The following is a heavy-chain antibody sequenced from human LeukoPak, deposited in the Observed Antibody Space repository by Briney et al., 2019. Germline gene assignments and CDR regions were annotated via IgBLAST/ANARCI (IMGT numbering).Heavy chain of an antibody. CDR2: ISSSSSYI. Sequence: GGSLRLSCAASGFTFSSYSMTWVRQAPGKGLEWVSSISSSSSYIYYADSVKGRFTISRDNSKNTLYLQMNSLRAEDTAVYYCAKPLGLEWLLYPSYYFDYWGQGTLVTVSS. V-gene: IGHV3-21*04. CDR3: AKPLGLEWLLYPSYYFDY. D-gene: IGHD3-3*01. J-gene: IGHJ4*02. CDR1: GFTFSSYS.